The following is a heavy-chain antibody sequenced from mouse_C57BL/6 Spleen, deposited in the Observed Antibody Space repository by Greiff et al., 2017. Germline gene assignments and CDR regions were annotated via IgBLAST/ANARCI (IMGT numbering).Heavy chain of an antibody. CDR3: GCDDGGFAY. CDR1: GFNINDYC. J-gene: IGHJ3*01. Sequence: EVQLQQSGAELVKPGASVKLSCTASGFNINDYCMHWVKQRTEQGLEWIGRIDPEDGETKYAPKFQGKATLTADTPSTTAYLQLSSLTSDEDAVYYCGCDDGGFAYWGQGTLVTVSA. D-gene: IGHD1-2*01. CDR2: IDPEDGET. V-gene: IGHV14-2*01.